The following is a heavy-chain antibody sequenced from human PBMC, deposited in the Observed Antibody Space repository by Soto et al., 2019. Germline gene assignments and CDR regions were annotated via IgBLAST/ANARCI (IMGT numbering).Heavy chain of an antibody. CDR2: IYYSGST. CDR1: GGSISSGDYY. CDR3: ARVLRGYSYGMYYYYGMDV. J-gene: IGHJ6*02. Sequence: SETLSLTRTFSGGSISSGDYYWSWIRQPPGKGLEWIGYIYYSGSTYYNPSLKSRVTISVDTSKNQFSLKLSSVTAADTAVYYCARVLRGYSYGMYYYYGMDVWGQGTTVTVSS. V-gene: IGHV4-30-4*01. D-gene: IGHD5-18*01.